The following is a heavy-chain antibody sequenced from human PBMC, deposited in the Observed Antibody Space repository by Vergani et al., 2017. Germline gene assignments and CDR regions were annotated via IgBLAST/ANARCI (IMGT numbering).Heavy chain of an antibody. D-gene: IGHD3-22*01. CDR3: ARGGNYYDSSGYYSGYYFDY. J-gene: IGHJ4*02. V-gene: IGHV1-2*02. Sequence: QVQLVQSGAEVQKPGASVKVSCKASGYTFTDYYMHWVRQAPGQGLEWMGWINPNSGGTNYAQKVQGRVTITADESTSTAYMELSSLRSEDTAVYYCARGGNYYDSSGYYSGYYFDYWGQGTLVTVSS. CDR1: GYTFTDYY. CDR2: INPNSGGT.